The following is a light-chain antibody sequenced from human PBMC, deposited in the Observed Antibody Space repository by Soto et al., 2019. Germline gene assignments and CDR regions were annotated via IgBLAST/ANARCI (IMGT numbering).Light chain of an antibody. CDR1: SSDVGGYNY. Sequence: QSALTQPPSASGSPGQSVTISCTGTSSDVGGYNYVSWFQQHPGKAPQLMIYEVSKRPSGVPDRFSGSKSGNTASLTVSGLQAEDEADYYCTSYTGSNHLVFGGGTKVTVL. V-gene: IGLV2-8*01. CDR2: EVS. J-gene: IGLJ2*01. CDR3: TSYTGSNHLV.